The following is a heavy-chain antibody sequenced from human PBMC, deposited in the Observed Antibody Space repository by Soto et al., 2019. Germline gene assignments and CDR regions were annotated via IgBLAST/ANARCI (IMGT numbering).Heavy chain of an antibody. D-gene: IGHD5-18*01. V-gene: IGHV4-39*01. Sequence: QLQLQESGPGLVKPSETLSLTCTVSGGSISSRTYYSALIRQPPGKGLEWIGSISYSGSTSHNLSLKSRTTISVDTSKNQFSLKLSSVTAADTAVYYCARQSYSFGPSNFDYWGQGTLVTVSS. CDR3: ARQSYSFGPSNFDY. CDR1: GGSISSRTYY. CDR2: ISYSGST. J-gene: IGHJ4*02.